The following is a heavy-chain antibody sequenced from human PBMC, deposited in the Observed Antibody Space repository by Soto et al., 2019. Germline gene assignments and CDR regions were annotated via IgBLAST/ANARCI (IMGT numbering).Heavy chain of an antibody. J-gene: IGHJ4*02. D-gene: IGHD1-26*01. V-gene: IGHV3-30*03. CDR2: ISYDGSNT. CDR1: GFTFSSYG. Sequence: QVQLVESGGGVVQPGRSLRLSCAASGFTFSSYGMHWVRQAPGKGLEWVAIISYDGSNTYYADSVKGRFTISRDNSKNTLYLQMNSLGAEETSVYYCGTEGGLSGSYYMSSSCYFDYWGQGTLVTVSS. CDR3: GTEGGLSGSYYMSSSCYFDY.